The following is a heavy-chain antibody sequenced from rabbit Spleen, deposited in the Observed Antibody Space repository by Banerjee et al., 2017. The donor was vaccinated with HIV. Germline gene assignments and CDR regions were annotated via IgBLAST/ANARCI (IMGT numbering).Heavy chain of an antibody. CDR2: INAVTGKA. Sequence: QEQLVESGGGLVQPGGSLTLSCKTSGFDFSSYSMSWVRQAPGKGLEWIACINAVTGKAVYANWAKGRFTISKTSSTTVTLQMPSLTAADTATYFCARGSATMTMMITGFFFNLWGPGTLVTVS. D-gene: IGHD2-1*01. V-gene: IGHV1S45*01. CDR3: ARGSATMTMMITGFFFNL. J-gene: IGHJ4*01. CDR1: GFDFSSYS.